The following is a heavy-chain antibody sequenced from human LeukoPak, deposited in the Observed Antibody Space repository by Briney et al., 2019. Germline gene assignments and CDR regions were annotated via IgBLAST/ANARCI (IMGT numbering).Heavy chain of an antibody. Sequence: GASVKVSCKASGYTFTSYGISWVRQAPGQGLEWMGWISAYNGNTNYAQKLQGRVTMTTDTSTSTAYMELRSLRSDDTAVYYCARRYCSGGSCYLFDYWGQGTLVTVSS. V-gene: IGHV1-18*01. CDR1: GYTFTSYG. CDR2: ISAYNGNT. CDR3: ARRYCSGGSCYLFDY. J-gene: IGHJ4*02. D-gene: IGHD2-15*01.